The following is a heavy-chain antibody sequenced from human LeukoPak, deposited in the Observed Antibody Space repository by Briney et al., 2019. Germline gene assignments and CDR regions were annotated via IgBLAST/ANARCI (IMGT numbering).Heavy chain of an antibody. Sequence: AAETLSLTCSVSGDSIDSYYWSWIRQPAGKGLEWIGRIYTSGSTNYNPSLKSRVTMSVDTSKSQFSLKLSSVTAADTAEYYCARDNVVPADIGRRQYCTNGGCYTNDAFDFWGQGTMVTVSS. V-gene: IGHV4-4*07. CDR3: ARDNVVPADIGRRQYCTNGGCYTNDAFDF. CDR2: IYTSGST. CDR1: GDSIDSYY. J-gene: IGHJ3*01. D-gene: IGHD2-8*01.